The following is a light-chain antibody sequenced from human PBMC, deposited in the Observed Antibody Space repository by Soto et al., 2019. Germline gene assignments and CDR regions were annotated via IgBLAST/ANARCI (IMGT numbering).Light chain of an antibody. CDR3: QQYDNWPIT. V-gene: IGKV3-15*01. J-gene: IGKJ5*01. CDR1: QSVSSN. Sequence: EIVMTQSPATLSVSPGERATLSCRASQSVSSNLAWYQQKPGQAPRLLIYGASTRATGIPARFSSSGSGTEFTLTISSLQSEDFAVFYCQQYDNWPITFGQGTRLEIK. CDR2: GAS.